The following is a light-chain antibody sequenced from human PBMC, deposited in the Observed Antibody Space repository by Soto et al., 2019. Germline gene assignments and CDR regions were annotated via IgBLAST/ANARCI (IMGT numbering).Light chain of an antibody. J-gene: IGKJ5*01. V-gene: IGKV1-27*01. CDR3: QKYNSGLIT. CDR1: QVIGNY. Sequence: DIQMTQSPSSLSASVGDRVTITCRASQVIGNYLAWYQQKPGKVPKPLIYGAYTLQSGVPSRFSGSGSGTDFTLTISSLQPEDVAIYYCQKYNSGLITFGQGTRLEIK. CDR2: GAY.